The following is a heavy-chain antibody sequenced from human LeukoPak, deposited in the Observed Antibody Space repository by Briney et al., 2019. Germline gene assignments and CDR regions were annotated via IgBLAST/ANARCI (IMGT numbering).Heavy chain of an antibody. CDR1: GFIFSKAW. J-gene: IGHJ4*02. CDR2: IYSGGST. V-gene: IGHV3-53*01. Sequence: PGGSLRLSCAASGFIFSKAWMAWVRQAPGKGLEWVSVIYSGGSTYYADSVKGRFTISRDNSKNTLYLQMNSLRAEDTAVYYCASNSRQQLVPQDYWGQGTLVTVSS. CDR3: ASNSRQQLVPQDY. D-gene: IGHD6-13*01.